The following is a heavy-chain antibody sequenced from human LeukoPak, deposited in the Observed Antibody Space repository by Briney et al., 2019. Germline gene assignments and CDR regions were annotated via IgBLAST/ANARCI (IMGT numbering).Heavy chain of an antibody. Sequence: PGGSLSLSCAASGFTFSNYWMNWVRQAPGKGPEWVAIIKKDGSEKHYVDSVKGRFTISRDNAKNSLYLQMNSLRADDTAVYFCAGGAGFLIDYWGQGALVTVYS. V-gene: IGHV3-7*01. CDR1: GFTFSNYW. D-gene: IGHD2/OR15-2a*01. J-gene: IGHJ4*02. CDR3: AGGAGFLIDY. CDR2: IKKDGSEK.